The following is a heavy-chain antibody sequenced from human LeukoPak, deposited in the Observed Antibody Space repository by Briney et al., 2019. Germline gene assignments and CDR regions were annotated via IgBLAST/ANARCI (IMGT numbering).Heavy chain of an antibody. CDR2: ISSSSSYI. J-gene: IGHJ3*02. Sequence: GGSLRLSCAASGFTFSSYSMNLVRQAPGKGLEWVSSISSSSSYIYYADSVKGRFTIYRDNAKKSLYLQVNSLRAEDTAVYYCARDLIIWGASLLGAFDIWGQGTMVTVSS. CDR1: GFTFSSYS. V-gene: IGHV3-21*01. CDR3: ARDLIIWGASLLGAFDI. D-gene: IGHD3-16*01.